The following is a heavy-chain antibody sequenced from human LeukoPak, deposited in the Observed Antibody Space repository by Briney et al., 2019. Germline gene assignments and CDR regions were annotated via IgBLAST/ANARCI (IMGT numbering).Heavy chain of an antibody. Sequence: PSETLSLTCTVSGGSISSSSYYWGWIRQPPGKGLEWIGSIYYSGSTYYNPSLKSRVTISVDTSKNQFSLKLSSVTAADTAVYYCARDGGSYYPWFDPWGQGTLVTVSS. J-gene: IGHJ5*02. V-gene: IGHV4-39*07. CDR3: ARDGGSYYPWFDP. CDR1: GGSISSSSYY. CDR2: IYYSGST. D-gene: IGHD1-26*01.